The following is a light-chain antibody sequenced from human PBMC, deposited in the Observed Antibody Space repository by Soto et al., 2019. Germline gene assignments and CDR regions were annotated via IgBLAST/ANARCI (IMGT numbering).Light chain of an antibody. CDR3: SSYTTSSTHVV. CDR1: SSDVGSYNY. V-gene: IGLV2-14*01. J-gene: IGLJ2*01. Sequence: QSALTQPASVSGSPGQSITISCTGTSSDVGSYNYVSWYQQYPGKAPKLMIYDVSNRPSGVSYRLSGSKSGNTASLTISGLQAEDEADYSCSSYTTSSTHVVFGGGTKLTVL. CDR2: DVS.